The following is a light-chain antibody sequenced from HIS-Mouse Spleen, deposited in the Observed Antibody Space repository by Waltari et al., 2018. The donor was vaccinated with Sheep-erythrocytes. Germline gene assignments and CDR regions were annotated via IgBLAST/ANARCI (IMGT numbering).Light chain of an antibody. CDR1: SSDVGGYNY. V-gene: IGLV2-11*01. Sequence: QSALTQPRPVSGSPGQSVTISCTGTSSDVGGYNYVSWSQQYPGKAPKLMINDVSKRPSGVPVRFSGSKSGNTASLTISGLQAEDEADYYCCSYAGSYNHVFATGTKVTVL. CDR2: DVS. J-gene: IGLJ1*01. CDR3: CSYAGSYNHV.